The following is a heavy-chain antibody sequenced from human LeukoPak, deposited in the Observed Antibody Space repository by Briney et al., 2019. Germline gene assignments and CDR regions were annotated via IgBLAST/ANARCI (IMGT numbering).Heavy chain of an antibody. CDR3: ARGGPGLWSGESPDC. D-gene: IGHD3-10*01. J-gene: IGHJ4*02. V-gene: IGHV3-30-3*01. CDR2: ISYDGSNK. CDR1: GFIFSSYA. Sequence: GGSLRLSCAASGFIFSSYAMHWVRQAPGKGLEWVAVISYDGSNKDCADSVKGRFTISRDNSKNTLYLQMNSLRPEDTAVYYCARGGPGLWSGESPDCWGQGTLVTVSS.